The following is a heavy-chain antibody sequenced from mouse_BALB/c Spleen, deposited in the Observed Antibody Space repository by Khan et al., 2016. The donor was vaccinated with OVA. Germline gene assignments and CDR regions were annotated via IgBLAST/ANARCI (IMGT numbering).Heavy chain of an antibody. V-gene: IGHV3-2*02. Sequence: EVQLQESGPGLVKPSQSLSLTCTVTGYSITTDYAWNWIRKFPGNKLEWMGFISYNGNTKYNPSLKSRISITRDTSKNQFFLQLKSVTTEDTARYYCARVYGGDFDYWGQGTTLTVSS. J-gene: IGHJ2*01. D-gene: IGHD1-1*01. CDR3: ARVYGGDFDY. CDR2: ISYNGNT. CDR1: GYSITTDYA.